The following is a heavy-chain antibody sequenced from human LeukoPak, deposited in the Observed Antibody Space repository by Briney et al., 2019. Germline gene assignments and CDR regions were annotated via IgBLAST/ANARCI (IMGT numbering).Heavy chain of an antibody. V-gene: IGHV6-1*01. J-gene: IGHJ4*02. CDR1: GDSVSSNSAA. D-gene: IGHD5-18*01. CDR2: TYYRSKWYN. CDR3: ARAGANAAMAPFDY. Sequence: SQTLSLTCAISGDSVSSNSAAWNWIRQSPSRGLEWLGRTYYRSKWYNDYAVSVKSRITINPDTSKNQFSLKLSSVTAADTAVYYCARAGANAAMAPFDYWGQGTLVTVSS.